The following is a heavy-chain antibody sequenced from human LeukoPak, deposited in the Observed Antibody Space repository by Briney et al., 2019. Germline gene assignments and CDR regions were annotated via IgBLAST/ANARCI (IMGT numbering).Heavy chain of an antibody. D-gene: IGHD1-1*01. V-gene: IGHV3-49*04. CDR1: GFTFGDYA. CDR2: IRTKAHGGTT. J-gene: IGHJ4*02. Sequence: GGSLRLSCSASGFTFGDYAMTWVRQAPGKGLEWLGMIRTKAHGGTTEYAASVKGRFTFSRDDSKSIAYLQMNSLKTEDTAVYYCTRGDWNDGNWGQGTLVTVSS. CDR3: TRGDWNDGN.